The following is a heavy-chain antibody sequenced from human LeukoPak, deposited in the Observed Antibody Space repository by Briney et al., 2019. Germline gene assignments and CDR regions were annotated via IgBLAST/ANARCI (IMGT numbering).Heavy chain of an antibody. D-gene: IGHD1-26*01. V-gene: IGHV3-30-3*01. CDR2: ISYDGSNK. J-gene: IGHJ6*02. CDR3: ARDMVGATYYYYYYGMDV. CDR1: GFTSSSYS. Sequence: GGSLRLSCVASGFTSSSYSMHWVRQAPGKGLEWVAVISYDGSNKYYADSVKGRFTISRDNSKNTLYLQMSSLRAEDTAVYYCARDMVGATYYYYYYGMDVWGQGTTVTVSS.